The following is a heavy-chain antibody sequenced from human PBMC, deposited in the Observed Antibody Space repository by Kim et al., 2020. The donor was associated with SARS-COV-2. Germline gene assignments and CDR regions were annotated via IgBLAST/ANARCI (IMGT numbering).Heavy chain of an antibody. D-gene: IGHD6-19*01. V-gene: IGHV3-23*01. Sequence: GGSLRLSCAASGFTFSSYAMSWVRQAPGKGLEWVSAISGSGGSTYYADSVKGRFTISRDNSKNTLYLQMNSLRAEDTAVYYCAKDGVYSSGWYRPSDAFDIWGQGTMVTVSS. CDR2: ISGSGGST. J-gene: IGHJ3*02. CDR1: GFTFSSYA. CDR3: AKDGVYSSGWYRPSDAFDI.